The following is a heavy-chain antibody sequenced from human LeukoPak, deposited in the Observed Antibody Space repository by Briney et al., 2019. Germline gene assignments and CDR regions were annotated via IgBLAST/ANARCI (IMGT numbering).Heavy chain of an antibody. D-gene: IGHD6-19*01. CDR3: ARVWLVRFAFDI. Sequence: ASVKVSCKASGYTFTGYYMHWVRQAPGQGLEWMGWINPNSGGTNYAQKFQGRVTMTRDTSISTAYMELSRLRSDDTAVYYCARVWLVRFAFDIWGQGTMVTVSS. CDR2: INPNSGGT. V-gene: IGHV1-2*02. J-gene: IGHJ3*02. CDR1: GYTFTGYY.